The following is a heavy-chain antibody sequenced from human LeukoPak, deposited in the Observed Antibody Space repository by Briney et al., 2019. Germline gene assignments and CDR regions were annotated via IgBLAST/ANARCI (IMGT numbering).Heavy chain of an antibody. CDR3: ARSTWFGELLAPFDY. Sequence: GGSLRLSCAASGFTFSSYEMNWVRQAPGKGLEWVSSISSSSSYIYYADSVKGRFTISRDNAKNSLYLQMNSLRAEDTAVYYCARSTWFGELLAPFDYWGQGTLVTVSS. J-gene: IGHJ4*02. D-gene: IGHD3-10*01. CDR2: ISSSSSYI. CDR1: GFTFSSYE. V-gene: IGHV3-21*01.